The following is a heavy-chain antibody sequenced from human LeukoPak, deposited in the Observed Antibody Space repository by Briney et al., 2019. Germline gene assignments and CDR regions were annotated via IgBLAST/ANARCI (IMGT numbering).Heavy chain of an antibody. J-gene: IGHJ5*02. Sequence: PGRSLRLACAASGFTFSSYGMHWVRQAPGKGLEWVAVIWYDRSNKYYADSVKGRFTISRDNSKNTLYLQMNSLRAEDTAVYYCARDRYCSSTSCYGWTWFDPWGQGTLVTVSS. V-gene: IGHV3-33*01. CDR2: IWYDRSNK. D-gene: IGHD2-2*01. CDR1: GFTFSSYG. CDR3: ARDRYCSSTSCYGWTWFDP.